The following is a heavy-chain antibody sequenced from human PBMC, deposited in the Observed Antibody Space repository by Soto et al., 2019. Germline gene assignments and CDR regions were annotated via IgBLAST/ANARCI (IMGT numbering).Heavy chain of an antibody. J-gene: IGHJ4*02. CDR1: GGTLSSYA. Sequence: QVQLVQSGAEVKKPGSSVKVSCKASGGTLSSYAISWVRQAPGQGLEWMGGIIPIFGTANYAQKFQGRVTMTADESTSTAYMELSSLRSEDTAVYYCARVLDYYDSSGYYQYYFDYWGQGTLVTVSS. D-gene: IGHD3-22*01. CDR3: ARVLDYYDSSGYYQYYFDY. CDR2: IIPIFGTA. V-gene: IGHV1-69*12.